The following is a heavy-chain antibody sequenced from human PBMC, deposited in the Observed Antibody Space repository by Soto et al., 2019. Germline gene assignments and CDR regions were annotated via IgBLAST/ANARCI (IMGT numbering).Heavy chain of an antibody. CDR3: ARAGIVVVTAAYYYYYGMDV. Sequence: SETLSLTCAVYGGSFSGYYWSWIRQPPGKGLEWIGEINHSGSTNYNPSLKSRVTISVDTSKNQFSLKLSPVTAADTAVYYCARAGIVVVTAAYYYYYGMDVWGQGTTVTVSS. V-gene: IGHV4-34*01. D-gene: IGHD2-21*02. CDR1: GGSFSGYY. CDR2: INHSGST. J-gene: IGHJ6*02.